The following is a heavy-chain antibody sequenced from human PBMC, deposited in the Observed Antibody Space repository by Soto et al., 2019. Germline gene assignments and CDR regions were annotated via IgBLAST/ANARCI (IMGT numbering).Heavy chain of an antibody. J-gene: IGHJ5*02. CDR1: GFMFSSHA. CDR3: TRDMWTYSGTWESNH. CDR2: IGTSSSFT. V-gene: IGHV3-48*04. D-gene: IGHD6-13*01. Sequence: EVQLVESGGGLVQPGGSLRLSCAASGFMFSSHAMNWVRRAPGKGLGWVSCIGTSSSFTVYTDSGRGRFPVSRDDAQNLLYLQMNSVRTEDAAVYYCTRDMWTYSGTWESNHWGQGILVTVSS.